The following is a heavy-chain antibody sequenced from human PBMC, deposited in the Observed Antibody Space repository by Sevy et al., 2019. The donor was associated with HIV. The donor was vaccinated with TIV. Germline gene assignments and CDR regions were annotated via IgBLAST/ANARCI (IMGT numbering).Heavy chain of an antibody. V-gene: IGHV1-24*01. CDR3: AITKDYYDSSGYPFGY. CDR1: GYTLTQLS. Sequence: ASVKVSCKVSGYTLTQLSMHWVRQAPGKGLEWMGSFDPEDGETIYAQKFQGRVTMTEDTSTDTAYMELSSLKSEDTAVFYCAITKDYYDSSGYPFGYWGQGTLVTVSS. CDR2: FDPEDGET. J-gene: IGHJ4*02. D-gene: IGHD3-22*01.